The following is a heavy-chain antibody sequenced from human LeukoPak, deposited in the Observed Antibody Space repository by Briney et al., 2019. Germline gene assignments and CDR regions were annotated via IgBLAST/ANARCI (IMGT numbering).Heavy chain of an antibody. Sequence: PSETLSLTCTVSGGSISSYYWSWIRQPPGKGLEWIGYIHYSGSTTYNPSLQSRVSISVDTSKNQFSLKLSSVTAADTAVYYCARDRYSSSWGYWGQGTLVTVSS. D-gene: IGHD6-13*01. CDR1: GGSISSYY. CDR3: ARDRYSSSWGY. V-gene: IGHV4-59*12. J-gene: IGHJ4*02. CDR2: IHYSGST.